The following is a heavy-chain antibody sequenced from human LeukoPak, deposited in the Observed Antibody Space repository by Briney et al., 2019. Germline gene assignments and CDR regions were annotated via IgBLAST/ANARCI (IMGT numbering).Heavy chain of an antibody. CDR3: ARVYDFWSGYYGNWFDP. J-gene: IGHJ5*02. CDR2: INSDGSST. CDR1: GNYW. Sequence: GGSLRLSCAASGNYWMHWVRQAPGKGLVWVSRINSDGSSTSYADSVKGRFTISRDNAKNTLYLQMNSLRAEDTAVYYCARVYDFWSGYYGNWFDPWGQGTLVTVSS. D-gene: IGHD3-3*01. V-gene: IGHV3-74*01.